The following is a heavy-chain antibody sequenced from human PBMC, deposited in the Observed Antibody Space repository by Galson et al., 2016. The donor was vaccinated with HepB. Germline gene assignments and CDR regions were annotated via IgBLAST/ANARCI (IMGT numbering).Heavy chain of an antibody. CDR3: AKDPSAYGVHAFDI. CDR2: IGGGDTHT. D-gene: IGHD4-17*01. V-gene: IGHV3-23*01. CDR1: GFTFSTYA. J-gene: IGHJ3*02. Sequence: SLRLSCAASGFTFSTYAMSWVRQAPGKGLEWVSAIGGGDTHTFYADSVKGRFTISRDNSKNTLYLQMNSLRAEDTAIYYCAKDPSAYGVHAFDIWGQGTMVTVSS.